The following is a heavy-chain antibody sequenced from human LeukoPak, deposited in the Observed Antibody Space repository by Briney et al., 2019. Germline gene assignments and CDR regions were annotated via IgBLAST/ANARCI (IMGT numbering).Heavy chain of an antibody. J-gene: IGHJ4*02. Sequence: PGGSLRLSCAASGFTFGSYAMSWVRQAPGKGLEWVSAISGGGGSTYYADSVKGRFTISRDNSKNTLYLQMNSLRAEDTGVYYCAKRGGSYFDDYWGQGTLVTVSS. V-gene: IGHV3-23*01. CDR2: ISGGGGST. D-gene: IGHD1-26*01. CDR1: GFTFGSYA. CDR3: AKRGGSYFDDY.